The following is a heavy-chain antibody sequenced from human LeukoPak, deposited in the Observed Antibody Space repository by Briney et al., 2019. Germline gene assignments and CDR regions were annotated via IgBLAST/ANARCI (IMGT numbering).Heavy chain of an antibody. Sequence: GASVKVSCKVSGYTLTELSMHRVRQAPGKGLEWMGGFDPEDGETIYAQKFQGRVTMTEDTSTDTAYMELSSLRSEDTAVYYCATVPPPYGSGSYYIYWGQGTLVTVSS. J-gene: IGHJ4*02. CDR2: FDPEDGET. V-gene: IGHV1-24*01. D-gene: IGHD3-10*01. CDR3: ATVPPPYGSGSYYIY. CDR1: GYTLTELS.